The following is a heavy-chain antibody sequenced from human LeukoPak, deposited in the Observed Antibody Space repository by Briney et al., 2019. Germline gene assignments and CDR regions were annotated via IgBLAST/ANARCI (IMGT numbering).Heavy chain of an antibody. Sequence: ASVKVSCKASGYTFTKNNMNWVRKAPGQGLEWMGIMHPTGDSTNYAQKFQGRVTLTRDTSTGTFYMELSSLTSEDTAVYYCARHDFDLPMIYSFFVHWGQGTLVTVSS. D-gene: IGHD3-3*01. CDR1: GYTFTKNN. V-gene: IGHV1-46*01. J-gene: IGHJ5*02. CDR2: MHPTGDST. CDR3: ARHDFDLPMIYSFFVH.